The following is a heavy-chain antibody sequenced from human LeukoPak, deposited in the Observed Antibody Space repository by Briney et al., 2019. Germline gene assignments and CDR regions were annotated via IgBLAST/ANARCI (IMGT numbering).Heavy chain of an antibody. J-gene: IGHJ4*02. CDR3: VRTISGGFDY. V-gene: IGHV1-69-2*01. Sequence: NISCTVSGYTFTDYYMHWVQQAPGTGLEWMGLVDPEDGETMCAEKFQGRVTITVDTSTDTAYMELSSLRSEDTAVYYCVRTISGGFDYWGQGTLVTVSS. CDR2: VDPEDGET. CDR1: GYTFTDYY. D-gene: IGHD1-26*01.